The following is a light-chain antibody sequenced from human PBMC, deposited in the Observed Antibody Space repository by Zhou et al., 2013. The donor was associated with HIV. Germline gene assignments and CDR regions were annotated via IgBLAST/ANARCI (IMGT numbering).Light chain of an antibody. Sequence: DIQMTQSPSSLSASVRDRVTITCRASQGIGNSLAWYQQKPGKVPKLLIYSASTLQSGVPSRFSGSGSGTDFTLTISSLQPEDVATYFCLKXDSAPRTFGQGTKV. CDR2: SAS. J-gene: IGKJ1*01. V-gene: IGKV1-27*01. CDR3: LKXDSAPRT. CDR1: QGIGNS.